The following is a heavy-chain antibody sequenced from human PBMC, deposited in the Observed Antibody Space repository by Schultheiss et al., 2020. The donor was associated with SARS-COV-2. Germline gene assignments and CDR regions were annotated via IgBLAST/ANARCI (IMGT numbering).Heavy chain of an antibody. CDR2: INHSGST. CDR3: ASRIAAAPSYYYGMDV. CDR1: GGSVSSGSYY. V-gene: IGHV4-61*01. Sequence: SETLSLTCTVSGGSVSSGSYYWSWIRQPPGKGLEWIGEINHSGSTNYNPSLKSRVTISVDKSKNQFSLKLSSVTAADTAVYYCASRIAAAPSYYYGMDVWGQGTTVTVSS. J-gene: IGHJ6*02. D-gene: IGHD6-13*01.